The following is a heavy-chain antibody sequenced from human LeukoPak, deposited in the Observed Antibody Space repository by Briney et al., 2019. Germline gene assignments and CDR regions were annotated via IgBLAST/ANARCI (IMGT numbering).Heavy chain of an antibody. Sequence: PGGSLRLSCVASGFTFSKYTMSWVRQAPGKGLEWVSGIYGGGSGSTFYAESVEGRFTISRDNSNNTLYLQMNSLRDEDTAIYYCAKDFTPDGIWDIDYWGRGTLITVSS. J-gene: IGHJ4*02. CDR1: GFTFSKYT. CDR3: AKDFTPDGIWDIDY. D-gene: IGHD1-14*01. CDR2: IYGGGSGST. V-gene: IGHV3-23*01.